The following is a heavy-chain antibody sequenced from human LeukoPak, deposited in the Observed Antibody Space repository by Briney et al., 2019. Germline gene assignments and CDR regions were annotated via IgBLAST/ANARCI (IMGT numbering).Heavy chain of an antibody. Sequence: PGGSLRLSCAACGFSFDDFAMHWVRQAPGKGLEWVSGITWNGGTIDYADSVKGRFTISRDNAKNSLYLQMNSLRAEDTALYYCATRYASGPIADYWGQGTLVTVSS. D-gene: IGHD3-10*01. CDR3: ATRYASGPIADY. J-gene: IGHJ4*02. CDR2: ITWNGGTI. V-gene: IGHV3-9*01. CDR1: GFSFDDFA.